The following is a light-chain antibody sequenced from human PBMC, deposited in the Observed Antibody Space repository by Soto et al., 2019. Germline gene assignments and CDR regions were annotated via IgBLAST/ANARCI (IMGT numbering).Light chain of an antibody. CDR3: QQRHMWPIT. V-gene: IGKV3-11*01. CDR2: DAY. J-gene: IGKJ5*01. CDR1: QSFRAL. Sequence: EVLLTQSPVPLSLSPGERATLSCRASQSFRALLAWYQQQPGQAPRLLIYDAYNRATGIPPRFSGSGSGTDFTLTISSLEPEDSAAYYGQQRHMWPITFGQGTRLEIK.